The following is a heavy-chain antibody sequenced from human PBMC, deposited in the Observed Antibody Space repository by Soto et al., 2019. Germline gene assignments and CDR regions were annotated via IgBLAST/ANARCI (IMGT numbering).Heavy chain of an antibody. CDR3: AKDREYYDILTGYFPLDP. CDR1: GFTFSSYA. D-gene: IGHD3-9*01. V-gene: IGHV3-23*01. Sequence: GGSLRLSCAASGFTFSSYAMSWFRQAPGKGLEWVSSISGSGGGTYYADSVKGRFTISRDNSKNTLYLQMNSLRAEDTAVYYCAKDREYYDILTGYFPLDPWGQGTLVTVS. J-gene: IGHJ5*02. CDR2: ISGSGGGT.